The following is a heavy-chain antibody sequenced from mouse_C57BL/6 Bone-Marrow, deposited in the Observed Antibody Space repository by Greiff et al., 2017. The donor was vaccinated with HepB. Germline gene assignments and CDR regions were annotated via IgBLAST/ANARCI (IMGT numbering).Heavy chain of an antibody. CDR3: ARWGYYGSSYGDYAMDY. Sequence: VQLKQSGPELVKPGASVKISCKASGYTFTDYYMNWVKQSHGKSLEWIGDINPNNGGTSYNQKFKGKATLTVDKSSSTAYMELRSLPSEDSAVYYCARWGYYGSSYGDYAMDYWGQGTSVTVSS. J-gene: IGHJ4*01. V-gene: IGHV1-26*01. D-gene: IGHD1-1*01. CDR2: INPNNGGT. CDR1: GYTFTDYY.